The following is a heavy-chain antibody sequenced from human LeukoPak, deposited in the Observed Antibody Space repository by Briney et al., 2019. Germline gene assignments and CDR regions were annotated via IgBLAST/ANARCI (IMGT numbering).Heavy chain of an antibody. J-gene: IGHJ3*01. CDR1: GGSINSYY. Sequence: PSETLSLTCSVSGGSINSYYWSWIRQPPGKGLEWIGSVFYSGSTYYNPSLKSRVTMSADTSKNQFSLRLSSVTAADTAVYQCARSVGAWDVFDLWGQGTMVTVSS. CDR2: VFYSGST. CDR3: ARSVGAWDVFDL. D-gene: IGHD3-16*01. V-gene: IGHV4-59*01.